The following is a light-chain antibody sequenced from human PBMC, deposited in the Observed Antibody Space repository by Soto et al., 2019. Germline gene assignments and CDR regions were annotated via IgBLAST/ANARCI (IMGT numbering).Light chain of an antibody. Sequence: QSVLTQPPSASGSPGQSVTISCTGTSSDVGGYNYVSWYQQHPGKAPKLIIYDVTTRPSGVPDRFSGSKSGNTASLTVSGLQGEDEADYYRSSYATSSGWGVVFGGGTKLTVL. CDR2: DVT. CDR1: SSDVGGYNY. J-gene: IGLJ2*01. CDR3: SSYATSSGWGVV. V-gene: IGLV2-8*01.